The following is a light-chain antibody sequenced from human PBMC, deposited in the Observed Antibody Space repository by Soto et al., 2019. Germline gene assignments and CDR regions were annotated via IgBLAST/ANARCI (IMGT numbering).Light chain of an antibody. CDR2: DVS. CDR3: SSYTSSSTV. J-gene: IGLJ2*01. Sequence: QSALTQPASVSGSPGQSITISCTGISSDVGGYNYVSWYQQHPGKAPKLMIYDVSNRPSGVSNRFSGSKSGNTASLTISRLQAEDEADYYCSSYTSSSTVFGGGTKLTVL. V-gene: IGLV2-14*01. CDR1: SSDVGGYNY.